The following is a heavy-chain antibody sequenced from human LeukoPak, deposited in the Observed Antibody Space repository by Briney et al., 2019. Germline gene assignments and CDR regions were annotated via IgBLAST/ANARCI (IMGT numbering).Heavy chain of an antibody. D-gene: IGHD2-2*02. CDR2: INPNSGGT. V-gene: IGHV1-2*02. Sequence: ASVKVSCKASGYTFTGYYMHWVRQAPGQGLEWMGWINPNSGGTNYAQKFQGRVTMTRDTSISTAYMELSGLRSDDTAVYYCARMKGIVVVPAAIRYRGYFDYWGQGTLVTVSS. J-gene: IGHJ4*02. CDR1: GYTFTGYY. CDR3: ARMKGIVVVPAAIRYRGYFDY.